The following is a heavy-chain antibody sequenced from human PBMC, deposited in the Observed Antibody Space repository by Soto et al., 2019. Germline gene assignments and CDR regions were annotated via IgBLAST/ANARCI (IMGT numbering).Heavy chain of an antibody. CDR2: ISVHNGYT. Sequence: QVQLAQSGAEVKNPGASVTVSCKASGYSFSSYGISWVRQAPGQGLEGVGWISVHNGYTKYAAELQGRVTMTTDTSTSTAYMELSSLGSDDSAVYFCASLEHNFAPHDYWGQGTLVTVTA. V-gene: IGHV1-18*01. CDR1: GYSFSSYG. CDR3: ASLEHNFAPHDY. D-gene: IGHD1-1*01. J-gene: IGHJ4*02.